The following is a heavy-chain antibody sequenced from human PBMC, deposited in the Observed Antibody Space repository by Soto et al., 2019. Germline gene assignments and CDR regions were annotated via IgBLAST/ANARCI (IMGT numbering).Heavy chain of an antibody. D-gene: IGHD2-15*01. CDR1: GFTISSYW. Sequence: HPGGSLRLSCAASGFTISSYWMHWVSQAPGKGLVWVSRINTDGSSTSYADSVKGRFTTSRDNAKNTLYLQMNSLRAEDTAVYYCTRRLSVVGTSSFDYWGQGTLVTVSS. V-gene: IGHV3-74*01. CDR2: INTDGSST. CDR3: TRRLSVVGTSSFDY. J-gene: IGHJ4*02.